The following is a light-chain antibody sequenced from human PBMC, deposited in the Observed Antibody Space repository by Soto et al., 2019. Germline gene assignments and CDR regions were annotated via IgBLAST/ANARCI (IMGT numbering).Light chain of an antibody. CDR2: SNN. J-gene: IGLJ3*02. Sequence: QSALTQPPSASGTPGQRVTISCSGSSSNIGSNTVNWYQQLPGTAPKLLIYSNNQRPSGVPDRFSGSKSGTSASLAISGLQSEDEADYYCAAWDDSLNGPVFGGGTNSPS. V-gene: IGLV1-44*01. CDR1: SSNIGSNT. CDR3: AAWDDSLNGPV.